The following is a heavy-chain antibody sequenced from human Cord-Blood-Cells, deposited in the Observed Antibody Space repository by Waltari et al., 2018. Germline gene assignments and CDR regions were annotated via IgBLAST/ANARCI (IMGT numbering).Heavy chain of an antibody. J-gene: IGHJ4*02. D-gene: IGHD2-8*02. Sequence: QVQLVQSGAEVKKPGSSVKVSCKASGGTFSSYDISWVRQAPGQGLEWMGGIIPIFGTANYAQKFQGRVTITADKSTSTAYMELSSLRSEDTAVYYCARARGGLYCTGGVCYLDYWGQGTLVTVSS. CDR1: GGTFSSYD. V-gene: IGHV1-69*06. CDR3: ARARGGLYCTGGVCYLDY. CDR2: IIPIFGTA.